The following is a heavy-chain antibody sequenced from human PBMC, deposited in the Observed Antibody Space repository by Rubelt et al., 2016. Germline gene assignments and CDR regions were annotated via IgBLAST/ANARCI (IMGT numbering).Heavy chain of an antibody. Sequence: VQLVESGGGVVQPGRSLRLSCAASGFTFSSYAMHWVRQPSGKGLEWVGLIRRKDNNYATAYAASVKGRFTISRDDSKNTAYLQMNSLKTEDTAVYYCTRESPMDYWGQGTLVTVSS. V-gene: IGHV3-73*01. J-gene: IGHJ4*02. CDR3: TRESPMDY. CDR2: IRRKDNNYAT. CDR1: GFTFSSYA.